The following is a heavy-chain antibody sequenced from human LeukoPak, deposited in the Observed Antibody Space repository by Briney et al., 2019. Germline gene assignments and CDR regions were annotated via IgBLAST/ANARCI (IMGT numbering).Heavy chain of an antibody. Sequence: PSETLSLTCTVSGGSISSGDYYWSWIRQPPGKGLAWIGYIYYSGSTYYNPSLKSRVTISVNTSKNQFSLKLSSVTAADTAVYYCARGLAPTDWYFDLWGRGTLVTVSS. CDR3: ARGLAPTDWYFDL. CDR1: GGSISSGDYY. CDR2: IYYSGST. V-gene: IGHV4-30-4*08. J-gene: IGHJ2*01. D-gene: IGHD2-15*01.